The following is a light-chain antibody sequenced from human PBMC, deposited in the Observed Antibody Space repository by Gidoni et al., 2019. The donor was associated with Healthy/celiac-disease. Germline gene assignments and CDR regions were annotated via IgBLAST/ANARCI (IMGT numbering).Light chain of an antibody. CDR3: QQYGSSPPIT. CDR2: GAS. Sequence: EIVLTQSPGTLSLSPGERAPLSCRASQSVSSRYLAWYQQKHGRDPRILIYGASSRANGSPDRFSGSGSGTDFTLTISRLEPEDFAVYYCQQYGSSPPITFGQGTRLEIK. J-gene: IGKJ5*01. CDR1: QSVSSRY. V-gene: IGKV3-20*01.